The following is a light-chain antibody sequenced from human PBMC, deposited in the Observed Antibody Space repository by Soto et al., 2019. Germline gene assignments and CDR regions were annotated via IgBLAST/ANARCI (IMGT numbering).Light chain of an antibody. J-gene: IGLJ3*02. Sequence: QSVLTQPPSASGTPGQRVTISCSGSRSNIGSNTVNWYQQLPGTAPKLLIYSNNQWPSGVPDRFSGSKSGTSASLAISGLQSEDEADYYCASWDDSVVVFGGGTKLTVL. CDR3: ASWDDSVVV. V-gene: IGLV1-44*01. CDR1: RSNIGSNT. CDR2: SNN.